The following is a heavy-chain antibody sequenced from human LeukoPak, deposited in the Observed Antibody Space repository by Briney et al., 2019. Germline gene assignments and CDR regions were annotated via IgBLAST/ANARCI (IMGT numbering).Heavy chain of an antibody. D-gene: IGHD4/OR15-4a*01. CDR1: GLTFSSYA. CDR3: ARVHGAYPFDY. Sequence: GGSLRLSCAASGLTFSSYAMNWVRQAPGKGLEWVSAISGSGGNTYYADSVKGRFTISRDNAKNSVYLQMNSLRAEDTAVYYCARVHGAYPFDYWGQGTLVTVSS. CDR2: ISGSGGNT. V-gene: IGHV3-23*01. J-gene: IGHJ4*02.